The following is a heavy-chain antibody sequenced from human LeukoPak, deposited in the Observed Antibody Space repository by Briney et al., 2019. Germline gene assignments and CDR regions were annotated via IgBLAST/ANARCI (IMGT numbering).Heavy chain of an antibody. D-gene: IGHD3-10*01. CDR2: IIPILGIA. J-gene: IGHJ5*02. V-gene: IGHV1-69*04. Sequence: ASVKVSCKASGGTFSSYAISWVRQAPGQGLEWMGRIIPILGIANYAQKFQGRVTITADKSTSTAYMELSSLRSEDTAVYYCARGPGHYGSGSYYSAWFDPWGQGTLVTVSS. CDR1: GGTFSSYA. CDR3: ARGPGHYGSGSYYSAWFDP.